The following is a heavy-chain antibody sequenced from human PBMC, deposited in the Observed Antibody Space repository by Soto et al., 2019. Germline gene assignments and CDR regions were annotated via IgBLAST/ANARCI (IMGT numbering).Heavy chain of an antibody. CDR1: GFSLSTSGMC. CDR3: ARSRIDYFGSGSASDYYYYGMDV. V-gene: IGHV2-70*01. CDR2: IDWDDDK. J-gene: IGHJ6*02. D-gene: IGHD3-10*01. Sequence: SGPTLVNPTQTLTLTCTFSGFSLSTSGMCVSWIRQPPGKALEWLALIDWDDDKYYSTSLKTRLTISKDTSKNQVVLTMTNMEPVDTATYYCARSRIDYFGSGSASDYYYYGMDVWGQGTTVTVSS.